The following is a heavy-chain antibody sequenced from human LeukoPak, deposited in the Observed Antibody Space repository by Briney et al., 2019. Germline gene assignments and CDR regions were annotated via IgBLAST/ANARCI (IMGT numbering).Heavy chain of an antibody. CDR1: GYTFTSYY. Sequence: ASVLVSCKASGYTFTSYYMHWVRQAAGQGLEWMGIINPSGGSTSYAQKFQGRVTMTRDMSTSTVYMELSSLRSEDTAVYYCASSQQLFNWFDPWGQGTLVTVSS. J-gene: IGHJ5*02. V-gene: IGHV1-46*01. CDR2: INPSGGST. CDR3: ASSQQLFNWFDP. D-gene: IGHD6-13*01.